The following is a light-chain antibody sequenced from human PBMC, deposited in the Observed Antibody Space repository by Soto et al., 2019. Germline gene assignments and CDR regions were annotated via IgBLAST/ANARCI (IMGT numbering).Light chain of an antibody. Sequence: QSALTQPASVSGSPGQSITISCIGASSDINTSRYVSWYQQHPGKAHKLLIYEVSIRPSGVSSRFSGSKSANTASLTISGLQPEDEADYFCSSDVSGYSLGVFGGGTKLTVL. CDR2: EVS. CDR1: SSDINTSRY. J-gene: IGLJ3*02. V-gene: IGLV2-14*01. CDR3: SSDVSGYSLGV.